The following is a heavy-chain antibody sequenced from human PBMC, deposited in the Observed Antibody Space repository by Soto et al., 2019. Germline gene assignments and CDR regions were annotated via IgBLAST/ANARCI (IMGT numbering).Heavy chain of an antibody. V-gene: IGHV1-46*03. Sequence: GASVKVSCKASGYAFTSYGISWVRQAPGQGLEWMGLINASGGSTSYAQKFQGRVTMTRDTSTSTVYMELSSLRSEDMAVYYCARDFVVVPSAWYYFDYWGQGTLVTVSS. D-gene: IGHD2-2*01. CDR3: ARDFVVVPSAWYYFDY. CDR1: GYAFTSYG. J-gene: IGHJ4*02. CDR2: INASGGST.